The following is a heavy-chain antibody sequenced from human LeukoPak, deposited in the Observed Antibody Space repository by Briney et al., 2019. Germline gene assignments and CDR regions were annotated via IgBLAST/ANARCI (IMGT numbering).Heavy chain of an antibody. CDR2: ISGSGGST. J-gene: IGHJ2*01. Sequence: GGSLRLSCAASGFNFSSYAMSWVRQAPGKGLEWVSAISGSGGSTYYADSVKGRFTISRDNSKNTLYLQMNSLRAEDTAVYYCAKGTLIAARPNWYFDLWGRGALVTVSS. D-gene: IGHD6-6*01. V-gene: IGHV3-23*01. CDR3: AKGTLIAARPNWYFDL. CDR1: GFNFSSYA.